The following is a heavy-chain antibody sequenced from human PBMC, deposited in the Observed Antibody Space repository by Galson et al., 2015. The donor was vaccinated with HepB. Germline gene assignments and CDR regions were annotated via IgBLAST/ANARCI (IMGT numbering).Heavy chain of an antibody. D-gene: IGHD4-17*01. V-gene: IGHV4-4*07. CDR1: GGSISSYY. CDR3: ARSRGVTNNWYFDL. Sequence: LSLTCTVSGGSISSYYWSWIRQPAGKGLEWIGRIYTSGSTNYNPSLKSRVTMSVDTSKNQFSLKLSSVTAADTAVYYCARSRGVTNNWYFDLWGRGTLVTVSS. CDR2: IYTSGST. J-gene: IGHJ2*01.